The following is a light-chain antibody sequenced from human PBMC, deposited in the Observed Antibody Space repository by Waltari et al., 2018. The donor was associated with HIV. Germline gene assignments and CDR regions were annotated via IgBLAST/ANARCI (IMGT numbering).Light chain of an antibody. CDR2: AAS. V-gene: IGKV1-6*01. CDR3: LQDGSFPWT. CDR1: QGIGND. J-gene: IGKJ3*01. Sequence: AIQLTQSPSSLSASLGDRFTITCRASQGIGNDLGWYQQKSGRAPKVLIYAASSLQSGVPSRFSGSRSGTDFTLTISSLQPEDSATYYCLQDGSFPWTFGPGTKVDV.